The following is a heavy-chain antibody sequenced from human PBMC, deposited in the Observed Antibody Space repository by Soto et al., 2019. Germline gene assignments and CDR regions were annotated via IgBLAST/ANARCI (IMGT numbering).Heavy chain of an antibody. CDR2: IKQDGSEK. CDR1: GFTFSSYW. CDR3: ATEPDSAADGVPFDY. V-gene: IGHV3-7*01. D-gene: IGHD6-13*01. Sequence: GGSLRLSCAASGFTFSSYWMSWVRQAPGKGLEWVANIKQDGSEKYYVDSVKGRFTISRDNAKNSLYLQMNSLRAEDMAVYYCATEPDSAADGVPFDYWGQGTLVTVSS. J-gene: IGHJ4*02.